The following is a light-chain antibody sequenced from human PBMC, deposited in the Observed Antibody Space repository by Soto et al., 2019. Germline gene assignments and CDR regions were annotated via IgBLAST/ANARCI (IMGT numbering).Light chain of an antibody. CDR2: EVS. Sequence: QSALTQPASVSGSPGQSITISCTGTSSDVGGYNYVSWYQQHPGKAPKLMIYEVSNRPSGVSHRFSGSKSGNTASLTISGLQAEDEADYYCSSYAASSTFHVVFGGGTKVTVL. V-gene: IGLV2-14*01. CDR1: SSDVGGYNY. CDR3: SSYAASSTFHVV. J-gene: IGLJ2*01.